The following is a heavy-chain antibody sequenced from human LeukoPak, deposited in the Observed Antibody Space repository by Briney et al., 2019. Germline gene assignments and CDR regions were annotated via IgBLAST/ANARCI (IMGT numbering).Heavy chain of an antibody. CDR2: ISYDGSNK. CDR1: GFTVSSYA. CDR3: ARDNCSSTSCHDYYYGMDV. J-gene: IGHJ6*04. Sequence: GRSLRLSCAASGFTVSSYAIRWVRQAPGKGLEWVAVISYDGSNKYYADSVKGRFTISRDNSKNTLYLQMNSLRAEDTAVYYCARDNCSSTSCHDYYYGMDVWGKGTTVTVSS. D-gene: IGHD2-2*01. V-gene: IGHV3-30*04.